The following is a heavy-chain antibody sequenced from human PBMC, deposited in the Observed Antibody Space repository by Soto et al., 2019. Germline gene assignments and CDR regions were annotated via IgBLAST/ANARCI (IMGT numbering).Heavy chain of an antibody. J-gene: IGHJ3*02. Sequence: GESLKISCKGSGYSFTSYWIGWVRQMPGKGLEWMGIIYPGDSDTRYSPSFQGQVTISADKSISTAYLQWSSLKASDTAMYYCARTEVTAARPNAFDIWGQGTMVTVSS. V-gene: IGHV5-51*01. CDR3: ARTEVTAARPNAFDI. D-gene: IGHD6-6*01. CDR1: GYSFTSYW. CDR2: IYPGDSDT.